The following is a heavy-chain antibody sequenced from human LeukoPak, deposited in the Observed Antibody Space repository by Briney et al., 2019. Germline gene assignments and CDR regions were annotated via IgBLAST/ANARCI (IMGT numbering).Heavy chain of an antibody. Sequence: ASVKVSCKASGYTFTSYYMHWVRQAPGQGLEWMGWINPNSGGTNYAQKFQGRVTMTRDTSISTAYMELSRLRSDDTAVYYCASEPHSYGDVLGNYWGQGTLVTVSS. CDR1: GYTFTSYY. CDR3: ASEPHSYGDVLGNY. V-gene: IGHV1-2*02. CDR2: INPNSGGT. J-gene: IGHJ4*02. D-gene: IGHD5-18*01.